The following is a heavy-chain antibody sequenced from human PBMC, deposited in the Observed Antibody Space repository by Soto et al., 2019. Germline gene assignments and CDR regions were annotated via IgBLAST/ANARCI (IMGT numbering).Heavy chain of an antibody. V-gene: IGHV4-59*01. D-gene: IGHD3-16*01. J-gene: IGHJ5*02. CDR3: ARGVGTWGWFDP. CDR1: GGSISSYY. CDR2: IYYSGST. Sequence: SETLSLTCTVSGGSISSYYWSWIRQPPGKGLEWIGYIYYSGSTNYNPSLKSRVTISVDTSKNQFSLKLSSVTAADTAVYYCARGVGTWGWFDPWGQGTLVTVSS.